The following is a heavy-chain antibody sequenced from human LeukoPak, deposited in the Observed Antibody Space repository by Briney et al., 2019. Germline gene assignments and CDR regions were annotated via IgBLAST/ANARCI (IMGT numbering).Heavy chain of an antibody. CDR3: APGKFDY. J-gene: IGHJ4*02. V-gene: IGHV3-64D*06. CDR1: GFTFSSHA. Sequence: GGSLRLSCSASGFTFSSHAMYWVRQAPGKGLEYVSAISHDGDTTYYADSVRGRFTISRDNSKNALYLQMSSLRAEDTAVYYCAPGKFDYWGQGTLVTVSS. CDR2: ISHDGDTT.